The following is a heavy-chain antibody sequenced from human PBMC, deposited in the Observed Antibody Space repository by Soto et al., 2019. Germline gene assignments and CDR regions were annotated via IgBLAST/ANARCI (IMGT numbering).Heavy chain of an antibody. V-gene: IGHV1-18*01. CDR1: GYTFTSYG. J-gene: IGHJ6*02. CDR3: ARQQGSFYYYYGMDV. Sequence: QVQLVQSGAEVKKPGASVKVSCKASGYTFTSYGISWVRQAPGQGLEWMGWISAYNGNTNYAQKVQGRVTMTTDTSTSTAYMELRSLRSDDTAVYYCARQQGSFYYYYGMDVWGQGTTVTVSS. CDR2: ISAYNGNT.